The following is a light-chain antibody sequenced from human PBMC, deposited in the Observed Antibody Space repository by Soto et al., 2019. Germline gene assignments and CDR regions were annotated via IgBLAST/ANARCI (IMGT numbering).Light chain of an antibody. V-gene: IGLV1-44*01. CDR1: GSSIGTNT. J-gene: IGLJ2*01. Sequence: QSVLTQPPSASGTPGQRVTISCSGSGSSIGTNTVNWYRQLPGTAPKLLIYGNNQRPSGVPDRFSGSKSGTSASLAISGLQSEDEADYYCVAWDGSLNNVLFGGGTQLTVL. CDR2: GNN. CDR3: VAWDGSLNNVL.